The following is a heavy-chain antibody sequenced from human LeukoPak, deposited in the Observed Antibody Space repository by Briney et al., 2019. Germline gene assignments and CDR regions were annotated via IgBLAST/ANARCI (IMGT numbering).Heavy chain of an antibody. J-gene: IGHJ4*02. CDR1: GYFFTSYW. D-gene: IGHD5-12*01. CDR2: INPSDSDT. V-gene: IGHV5-51*01. Sequence: KRGESLKISCKASGYFFTSYWIGWVRQMPGKGLEWMGIINPSDSDTRYSPSFQGQVTISADKSISTVYLQWSSLKASDTAKCYCAKGYSRVDYWGQGTLVTVSS. CDR3: AKGYSRVDY.